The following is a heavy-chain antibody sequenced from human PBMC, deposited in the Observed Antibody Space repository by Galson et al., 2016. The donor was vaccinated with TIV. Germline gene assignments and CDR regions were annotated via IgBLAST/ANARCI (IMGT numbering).Heavy chain of an antibody. CDR1: GGTFTSYT. V-gene: IGHV1-69*08. Sequence: SVKVSCKASGGTFTSYTFSWVRQAPGQGLEWMGRIIPIIKTVDYTQKLQGRVTITADQFTSTTYMELSSLTSEDTAVYYCATEGDTAYHERSHALHIWGRGTMVTVSS. CDR2: IIPIIKTV. D-gene: IGHD3-16*01. CDR3: ATEGDTAYHERSHALHI. J-gene: IGHJ3*02.